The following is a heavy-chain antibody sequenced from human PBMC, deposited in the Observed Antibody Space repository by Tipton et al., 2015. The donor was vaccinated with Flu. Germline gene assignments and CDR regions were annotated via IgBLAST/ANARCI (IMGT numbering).Heavy chain of an antibody. J-gene: IGHJ4*02. CDR3: VRGGFGDFGGLDF. CDR1: GFNFDDYG. CDR2: INWNGDST. Sequence: CAASGFNFDDYGMSWVRQAPGKGLEWVSGINWNGDSTGSVDSVKGRFSISRDNAKNSLYLQMNSLRAEDTALYHCVRGGFGDFGGLDFWGQGTLVTVSS. D-gene: IGHD4-17*01. V-gene: IGHV3-20*01.